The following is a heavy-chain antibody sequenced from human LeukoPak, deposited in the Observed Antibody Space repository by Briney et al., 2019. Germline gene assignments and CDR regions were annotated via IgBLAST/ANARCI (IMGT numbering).Heavy chain of an antibody. J-gene: IGHJ5*02. CDR2: INHSGST. CDR1: GGSISSYY. CDR3: AREGRAGGPRNWFDP. Sequence: SETLSLTCTVSGGSISSYYWSWIRQPPGKGLEWIGEINHSGSTNYNPSLKSRVTISVDTSKNQFSLKLSSVTAADTAVYYCAREGRAGGPRNWFDPWGQGTLVTVSS. V-gene: IGHV4-34*01. D-gene: IGHD6-19*01.